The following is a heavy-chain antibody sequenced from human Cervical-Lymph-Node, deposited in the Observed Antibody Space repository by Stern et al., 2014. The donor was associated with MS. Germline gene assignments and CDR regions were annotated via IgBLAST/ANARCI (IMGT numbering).Heavy chain of an antibody. Sequence: VQLGQSGAEVKKPGASVKVSCTAAGYIFTAYYIHWLRQAPGQGLVCLGWIDPDRGGTNYAQKFQGRVTMTRDTSISTAYMELTSPTSDDTAVYYCARMAYSNIYYAGLDIWGQGTMVTVSS. CDR3: ARMAYSNIYYAGLDI. V-gene: IGHV1-2*02. J-gene: IGHJ3*02. CDR1: GYIFTAYY. CDR2: IDPDRGGT. D-gene: IGHD6-13*01.